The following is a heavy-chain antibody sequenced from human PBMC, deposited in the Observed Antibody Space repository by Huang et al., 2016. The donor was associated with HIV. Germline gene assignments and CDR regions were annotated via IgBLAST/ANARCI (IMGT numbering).Heavy chain of an antibody. D-gene: IGHD1-26*01. CDR3: ARSYAGTIWDSGRDYFDY. V-gene: IGHV4-61*09. Sequence: QVRLRESGPGLVKPSQTLSITCTVSGGSRSSGNYYWTWIRQPAGKGLEWIWHIYPSGITNSSPSLKSRVSISLDTSKNQFSLRLRSVTAADTAVYYCARSYAGTIWDSGRDYFDYWGQGILVTVSS. CDR2: IYPSGIT. J-gene: IGHJ4*02. CDR1: GGSRSSGNYY.